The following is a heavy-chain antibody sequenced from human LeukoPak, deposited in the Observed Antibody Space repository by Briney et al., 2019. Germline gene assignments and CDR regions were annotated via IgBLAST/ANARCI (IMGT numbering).Heavy chain of an antibody. CDR1: GFTFSNYG. CDR3: AVRHSSSRLYYFDC. J-gene: IGHJ4*02. CDR2: IRYDGNNK. D-gene: IGHD6-13*01. V-gene: IGHV3-30*02. Sequence: GGSLRLSCAASGFTFSNYGMHWVRQAPGKGLEWVAFIRYDGNNKYYADSVKGRFTISRDNSKNTLYLQINSLRAEDTAVYYCAVRHSSSRLYYFDCWGQGTLVTVSS.